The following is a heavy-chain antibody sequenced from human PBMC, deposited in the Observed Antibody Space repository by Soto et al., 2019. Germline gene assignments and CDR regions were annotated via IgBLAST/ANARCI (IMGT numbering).Heavy chain of an antibody. Sequence: PSETLSLTCTVSGGSVSSGSYYWSWIRQPPGKGLEWIGYIYYSGSTNYNPSLKSRVTISVDTSKNQFSLKLSSVTAADTAVYYCARGGRGDGYNYDYWGHGTLVTVSS. CDR3: ARGGRGDGYNYDY. CDR1: GGSVSSGSYY. D-gene: IGHD5-12*01. J-gene: IGHJ4*01. CDR2: IYYSGST. V-gene: IGHV4-61*01.